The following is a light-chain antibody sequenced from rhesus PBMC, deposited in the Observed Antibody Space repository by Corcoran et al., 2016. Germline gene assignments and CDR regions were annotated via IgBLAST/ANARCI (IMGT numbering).Light chain of an antibody. CDR3: LQHNSNPWT. V-gene: IGKV1-43*01. Sequence: DIQMTQSPSSLSASAGDTVTITCRASQGISTYLNWYQQKPGKAPKRLIYAASSLESGVPSRLSGSGSWTEVTLTISSLQPEDFATYYCLQHNSNPWTFGQGTKVEIK. CDR1: QGISTY. CDR2: AAS. J-gene: IGKJ1*01.